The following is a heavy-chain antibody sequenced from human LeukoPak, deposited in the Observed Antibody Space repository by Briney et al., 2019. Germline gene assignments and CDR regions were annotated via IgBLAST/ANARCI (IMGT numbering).Heavy chain of an antibody. V-gene: IGHV3-23*01. CDR3: AKGPRIVGALDYYYMDV. J-gene: IGHJ6*03. CDR2: ISGSGGST. CDR1: GFTFSSYS. Sequence: GGSLRLSCAASGFTFSSYSMNWVRQAPGKGLEWVSAISGSGGSTYYADSVKGRFTISRDNSKNTLYLQMNSLRAEDTAVYYCAKGPRIVGALDYYYMDVWGKGTTVTVSS. D-gene: IGHD1-26*01.